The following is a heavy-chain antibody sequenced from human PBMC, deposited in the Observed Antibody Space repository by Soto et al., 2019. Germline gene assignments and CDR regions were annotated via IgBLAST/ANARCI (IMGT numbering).Heavy chain of an antibody. CDR3: ATRFYDILTGSLRGYYYYGMDV. J-gene: IGHJ6*02. D-gene: IGHD3-9*01. V-gene: IGHV3-9*01. Sequence: EVQLVESGGGLVQPGRSLRLSCAASGFTFDDYAMHWVRQAPGKGLEWVSGISWNSGSIGYADSVKGRFTISRDNAKNSLYLQMNSLRAEDTALYYCATRFYDILTGSLRGYYYYGMDVWGQGTTVTVSS. CDR1: GFTFDDYA. CDR2: ISWNSGSI.